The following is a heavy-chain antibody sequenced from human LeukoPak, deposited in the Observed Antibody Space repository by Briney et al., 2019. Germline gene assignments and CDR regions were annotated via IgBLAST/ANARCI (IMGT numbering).Heavy chain of an antibody. Sequence: GGSLRLSCAASGFTFSSYSMNWVRQAPGKGLESVSFISSSTTTIYYADSVKGRFTISRDNAKNSLYLQMSSLRAEDTAVYYCARVRGGWYMDVWGKGTTVTVSS. J-gene: IGHJ6*03. V-gene: IGHV3-48*04. CDR2: ISSSTTTI. CDR3: ARVRGGWYMDV. CDR1: GFTFSSYS. D-gene: IGHD6-19*01.